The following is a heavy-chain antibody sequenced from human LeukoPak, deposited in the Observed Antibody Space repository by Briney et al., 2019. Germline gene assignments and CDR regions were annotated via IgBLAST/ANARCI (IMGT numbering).Heavy chain of an antibody. CDR1: GFTFSSYE. CDR2: ISSSGSTI. J-gene: IGHJ4*02. CDR3: ARTYYYDDKGPRFDY. V-gene: IGHV3-48*03. Sequence: GGSLRLSCAASGFTFSSYEVNWVRQAPGKGLEWVSYISSSGSTIYYADSVRGRFTISRDNAKNSLYLQMNSLRAEDTAVYYCARTYYYDDKGPRFDYWGKGTLVTVSS. D-gene: IGHD3-22*01.